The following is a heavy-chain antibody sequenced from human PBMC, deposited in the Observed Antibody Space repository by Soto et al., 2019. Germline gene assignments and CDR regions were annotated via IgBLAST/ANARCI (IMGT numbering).Heavy chain of an antibody. CDR2: IYYSGST. J-gene: IGHJ5*02. V-gene: IGHV4-59*01. D-gene: IGHD4-17*01. Sequence: SETLSLTCTVSGGSISSYYWSWIRQPPGKGLEWIGYIYYSGSTNYNPSLKSRVTISVDTSKNQFSLKLSSVTAADTAVYCCARTRDDYGDYRSNWFDPWGQGTLVTVPQ. CDR3: ARTRDDYGDYRSNWFDP. CDR1: GGSISSYY.